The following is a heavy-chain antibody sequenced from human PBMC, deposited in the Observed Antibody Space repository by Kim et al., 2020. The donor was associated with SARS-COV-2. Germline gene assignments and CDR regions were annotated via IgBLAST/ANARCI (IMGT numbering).Heavy chain of an antibody. J-gene: IGHJ6*02. CDR3: ARDGLGYCSSTSCYEENGMGYDYYYGIDV. D-gene: IGHD2-2*01. CDR2: IYYSGST. Sequence: SETLSLTCTVSGGSISSYYWSWIRQPPGKGLEWIGYIYYSGSTNYNPSLKSRVTISVDTSKNQFSLKLSSVTAADTAVYYCARDGLGYCSSTSCYEENGMGYDYYYGIDVWVQGTTVTVTS. CDR1: GGSISSYY. V-gene: IGHV4-59*01.